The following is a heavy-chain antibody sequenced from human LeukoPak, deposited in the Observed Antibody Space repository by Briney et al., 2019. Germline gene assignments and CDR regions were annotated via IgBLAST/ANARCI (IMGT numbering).Heavy chain of an antibody. CDR1: GFTFDGYG. CDR3: ARGEQWLLPDY. D-gene: IGHD3-22*01. Sequence: GGSLRLSCAASGFTFDGYGMSWVRQAPGKGLEWVSGINWNGGSTGYADSVKGRFTISRNNAKNSLYLQMNSLRAEDTALYYCARGEQWLLPDYWGQGPLVTVSS. CDR2: INWNGGST. V-gene: IGHV3-20*04. J-gene: IGHJ4*02.